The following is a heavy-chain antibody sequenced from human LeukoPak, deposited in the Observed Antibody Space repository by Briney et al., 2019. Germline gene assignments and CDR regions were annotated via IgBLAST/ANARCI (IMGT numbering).Heavy chain of an antibody. V-gene: IGHV3-23*01. Sequence: PGGSLRLSCAASGFTFSSYAMSWVRQAPGKGLEWVSAISGSGGSTYYADSVKGRFTISRDNSKNTLYLQMNSLRAEDTAVYYCAKDRESRWFGELLPPYFNYWGQGTLVTVSS. J-gene: IGHJ4*02. CDR1: GFTFSSYA. CDR3: AKDRESRWFGELLPPYFNY. D-gene: IGHD3-10*01. CDR2: ISGSGGST.